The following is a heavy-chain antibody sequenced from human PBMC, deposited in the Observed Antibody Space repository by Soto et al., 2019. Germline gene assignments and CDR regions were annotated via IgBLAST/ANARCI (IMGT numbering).Heavy chain of an antibody. Sequence: QVQLVESRGGVVQPGRSLRLSCAPSGFTFSSHAMHWVRQAPGKGLECVAIVSFDGSNKYYADSVKGRFTISRDKYKNTLYLQMSGLTPEDTAVYYCARDQTGITTAGGGRIDHWGQGTLVTVSS. J-gene: IGHJ4*02. CDR1: GFTFSSHA. V-gene: IGHV3-30-3*01. D-gene: IGHD6-13*01. CDR3: ARDQTGITTAGGGRIDH. CDR2: VSFDGSNK.